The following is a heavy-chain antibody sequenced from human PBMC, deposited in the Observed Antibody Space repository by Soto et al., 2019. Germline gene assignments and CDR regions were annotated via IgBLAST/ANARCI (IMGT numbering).Heavy chain of an antibody. V-gene: IGHV1-69*19. J-gene: IGHJ4*02. D-gene: IGHD3-10*01. CDR3: AREVQVHTPAFVY. CDR1: GGTFNTYA. Sequence: QVHLVQSGAEMKKPGSSVKVSCQSSGGTFNTYAMNWVRQAPGQGPEWMGDISPRFGAANYAPKFQGRVTITADESTGTSYMQLSSLTSEDTALYFCAREVQVHTPAFVYWGQGTLVTVSS. CDR2: ISPRFGAA.